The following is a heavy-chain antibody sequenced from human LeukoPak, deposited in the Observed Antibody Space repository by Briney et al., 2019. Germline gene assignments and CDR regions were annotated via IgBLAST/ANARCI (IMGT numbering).Heavy chain of an antibody. CDR2: ISNSDNDI. D-gene: IGHD6-6*01. Sequence: LSLTCTVSGGSISSGDYYWSWIRQTPGKGLEWISYISNSDNDIYYAGSVKGRFTISRDNTRNSLFLQMNSLRPDDTAVYYCASGSSSVGYWGQGTLVTVSP. CDR3: ASGSSSVGY. J-gene: IGHJ4*02. V-gene: IGHV3-11*01. CDR1: GGSISSGDYY.